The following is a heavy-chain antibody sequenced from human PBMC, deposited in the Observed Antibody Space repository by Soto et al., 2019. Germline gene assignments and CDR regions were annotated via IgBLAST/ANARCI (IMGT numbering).Heavy chain of an antibody. CDR3: AREAFGLVIIANLFDP. J-gene: IGHJ5*02. Sequence: GASVKVSCKASGYTFTSYAMHWVRQAPGQRLEWMGWINAGNGNTKYSQKFQGRVTITRDTSASTAYMELSSLRSEDTAVYYCAREAFGLVIIANLFDPWGQGTLVTVSS. CDR2: INAGNGNT. V-gene: IGHV1-3*01. D-gene: IGHD3-3*01. CDR1: GYTFTSYA.